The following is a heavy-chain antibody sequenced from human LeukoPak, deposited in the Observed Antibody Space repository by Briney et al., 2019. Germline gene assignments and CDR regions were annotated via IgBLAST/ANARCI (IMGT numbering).Heavy chain of an antibody. J-gene: IGHJ4*02. V-gene: IGHV3-30*03. Sequence: GGSLRLSCAASGFTFSSYDMHWVRQAPGKGLEWVAVISYDGTHEYYADSVKGRFSISRDNAKNTLYLQMNSLRAGDTAVYYCASTPNGVAAIYFDYWGQGTLVTVSS. CDR2: ISYDGTHE. CDR1: GFTFSSYD. CDR3: ASTPNGVAAIYFDY. D-gene: IGHD2-15*01.